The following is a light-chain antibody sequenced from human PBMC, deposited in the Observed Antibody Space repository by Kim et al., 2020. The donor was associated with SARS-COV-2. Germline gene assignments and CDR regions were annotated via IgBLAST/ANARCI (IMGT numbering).Light chain of an antibody. J-gene: IGLJ2*01. CDR1: NTDVGGNNY. CDR3: SSYVSSTSVI. Sequence: GQSITISCTGTNTDVGGNNYASWYQQHPGKVPKLIIYDVSLRPSGVSSRFAGSKSGNTASLTISGLQAEDEAVYYCSSYVSSTSVIFGGGTQLTVL. CDR2: DVS. V-gene: IGLV2-14*03.